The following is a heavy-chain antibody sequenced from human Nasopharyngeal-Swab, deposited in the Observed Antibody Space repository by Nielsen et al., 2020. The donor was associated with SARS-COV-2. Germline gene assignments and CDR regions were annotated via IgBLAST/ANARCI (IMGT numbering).Heavy chain of an antibody. CDR1: GYSFSSYW. CDR2: IDPSDSFT. Sequence: GESLKISRRGSGYSFSSYWITWVRQMPGKGLEWMGRIDPSDSFTTYNPSFQGHVTISADKSISTAYLQWGSLQASDTAVYYCARHPTIFGVVHTPYYFYIDVWGKGTTVTVSS. CDR3: ARHPTIFGVVHTPYYFYIDV. V-gene: IGHV5-10-1*01. J-gene: IGHJ6*03. D-gene: IGHD3-3*01.